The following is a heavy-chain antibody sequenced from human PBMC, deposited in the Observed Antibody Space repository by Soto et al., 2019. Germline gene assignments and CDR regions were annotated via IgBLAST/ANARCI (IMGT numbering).Heavy chain of an antibody. CDR3: ARDRYDFWSGSDHYGLDV. CDR2: ISSSGGLI. J-gene: IGHJ6*02. Sequence: PGGSLRLSCAASGFTFIDYYMTWSRQAPWKGLEWVSYISSSGGLIYYADSVKGRFTISRDNARKSLYLQMRSLRAEDSAVYYCARDRYDFWSGSDHYGLDVWGQGTTVTVSS. CDR1: GFTFIDYY. D-gene: IGHD3-3*01. V-gene: IGHV3-11*01.